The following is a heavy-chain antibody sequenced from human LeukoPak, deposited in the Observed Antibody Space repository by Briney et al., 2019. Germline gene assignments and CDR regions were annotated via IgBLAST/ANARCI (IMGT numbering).Heavy chain of an antibody. D-gene: IGHD2-2*03. Sequence: SETLSLTCTVSGGSISSGDYYWSWIRQPPGKGLEWIGYIYYIGSTFYNPSLTSRVTISRDTSENQFSLKVTSVTAADTAVYYCARRPGYCNSASCPPFDYWGQGILATVSS. V-gene: IGHV4-30-4*08. CDR1: GGSISSGDYY. J-gene: IGHJ4*02. CDR2: IYYIGST. CDR3: ARRPGYCNSASCPPFDY.